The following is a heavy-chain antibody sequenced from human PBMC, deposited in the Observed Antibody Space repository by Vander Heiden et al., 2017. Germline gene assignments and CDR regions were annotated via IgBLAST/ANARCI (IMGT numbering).Heavy chain of an antibody. D-gene: IGHD3-22*01. CDR3: ARRQYYYDSSGYYSDWFDP. J-gene: IGHJ5*02. CDR1: GGSISSSSYY. CDR2: IYYSGST. Sequence: QLQLQESGPGLVKPSETLSLTCTVSGGSISSSSYYGGWIRQPPGKGLEWIGSIYYSGSTYYNPSLKSRVTISVDTSKNQFSLKLSSVTAADTAVYYCARRQYYYDSSGYYSDWFDPWGQGTLVTVSS. V-gene: IGHV4-39*01.